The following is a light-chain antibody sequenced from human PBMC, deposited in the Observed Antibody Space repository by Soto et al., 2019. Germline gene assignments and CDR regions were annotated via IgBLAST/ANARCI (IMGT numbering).Light chain of an antibody. CDR1: SSSIGAGYD. CDR3: QSYDSSLSDLYV. Sequence: QSVLTQPPSVSGAPGQGVTISCTGSSSSIGAGYDVHWYQQVPGTAPKLLIYGNNNRPSGVPDRFSGSKSGTSASLAITGLQAEDEADYYCQSYDSSLSDLYVFGTGTK. CDR2: GNN. J-gene: IGLJ1*01. V-gene: IGLV1-40*01.